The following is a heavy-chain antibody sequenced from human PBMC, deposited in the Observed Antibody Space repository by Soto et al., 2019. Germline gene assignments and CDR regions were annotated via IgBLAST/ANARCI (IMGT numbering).Heavy chain of an antibody. J-gene: IGHJ4*02. Sequence: QITLKESGPTLMKPTQTLTLTCTFSGFSLRTSGVGVGWIRQPPGKALEWLALIYWDDDKRYSPSLKSRLTITKAPSKTQVVLTMTNMDPVDTATYYCAHRRFTFGGDISADYWAREPWSPSPQ. CDR1: GFSLRTSGVG. V-gene: IGHV2-5*02. CDR2: IYWDDDK. D-gene: IGHD3-16*02. CDR3: AHRRFTFGGDISADY.